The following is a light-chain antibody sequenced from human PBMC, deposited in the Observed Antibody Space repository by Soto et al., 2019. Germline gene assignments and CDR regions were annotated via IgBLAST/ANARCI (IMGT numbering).Light chain of an antibody. CDR1: SSDVGGYNY. J-gene: IGLJ2*01. V-gene: IGLV2-11*01. CDR2: DVS. CDR3: CSYAGSYTLV. Sequence: QSVLTQPRSVSGSPGQSVTISCTGTSSDVGGYNYVSWYQQHPGKAPKVMIYDVSKRPSGVPDRISGSKSGNTASLTISGLQAEDEADYYCCSYAGSYTLVFGGGTQLTVL.